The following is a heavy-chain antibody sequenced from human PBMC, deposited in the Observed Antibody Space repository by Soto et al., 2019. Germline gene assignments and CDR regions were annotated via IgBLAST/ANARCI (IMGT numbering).Heavy chain of an antibody. CDR1: GFTFSSYA. CDR3: ANPLGYQPHSNYYYYYGMDV. D-gene: IGHD2-2*01. V-gene: IGHV3-23*01. J-gene: IGHJ6*02. CDR2: ISGSGGST. Sequence: GGSLRLSCAASGFTFSSYAMSWVRQAPGKGLEWVSAISGSGGSTYYADSVKGRFTISRDNSKNTLYLQMNSLRAEDTAVYYCANPLGYQPHSNYYYYYGMDVWGQGTTVTVSS.